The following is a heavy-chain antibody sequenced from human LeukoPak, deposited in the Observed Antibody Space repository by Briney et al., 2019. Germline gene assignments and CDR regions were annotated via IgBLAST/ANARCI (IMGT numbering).Heavy chain of an antibody. V-gene: IGHV3-23*01. CDR3: AKSGSNSDYYFYYMDV. CDR2: ISGSGGST. Sequence: GGSLRLSCAASGFTFSSYAMSWVRQAPGRGLEWVSAISGSGGSTYYADSVKGRFTISRDNSKNTLYLQMNSLRAEDTAVYYCAKSGSNSDYYFYYMDVWGKGTTVTVSS. CDR1: GFTFSSYA. J-gene: IGHJ6*03. D-gene: IGHD4-11*01.